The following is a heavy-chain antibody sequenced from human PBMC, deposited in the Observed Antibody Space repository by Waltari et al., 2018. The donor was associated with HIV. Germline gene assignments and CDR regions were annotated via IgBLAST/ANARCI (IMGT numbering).Heavy chain of an antibody. CDR2: IYTSGST. Sequence: QVQLQESGPGLVKPSQTLSLTCTVSGGSISSGSYYWSWLRRPAGKGLEWIGRIYTSGSTNYNPSLKSRVTISVDTSKNQFYLKLSSVTAADTAVYYCAGQYYDFWSAPEDYWGQGTLVTVSS. CDR3: AGQYYDFWSAPEDY. V-gene: IGHV4-61*02. D-gene: IGHD3-3*01. CDR1: GGSISSGSYY. J-gene: IGHJ4*02.